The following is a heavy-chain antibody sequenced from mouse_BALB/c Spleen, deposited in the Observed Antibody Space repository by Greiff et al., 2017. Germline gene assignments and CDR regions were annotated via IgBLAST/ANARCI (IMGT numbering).Heavy chain of an antibody. J-gene: IGHJ4*01. Sequence: QVQLQQSGAELVRPGVSVKISCKGSGYTFTDYAMHWVKQSHAKSLEWIGVISTYYGDASYNQKFKGKATMTVDKSSSTAYMELARLTSEDSAIYYCARGPYYYGSSQGYYYAMDYWGQGTSVTVSS. CDR1: GYTFTDYA. CDR2: ISTYYGDA. D-gene: IGHD1-1*01. CDR3: ARGPYYYGSSQGYYYAMDY. V-gene: IGHV1S137*01.